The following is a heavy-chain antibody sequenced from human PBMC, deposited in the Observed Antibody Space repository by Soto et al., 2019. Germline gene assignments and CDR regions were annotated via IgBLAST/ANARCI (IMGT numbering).Heavy chain of an antibody. CDR1: GDTFNFYS. V-gene: IGHV1-69*02. Sequence: QVQLVQSGAEVKSAGSSVKVSCKASGDTFNFYSINWVRQAPGLGLEWVGRVNPILSMSNYAQRFQGRVTMTADKSTGTAYMELWSLRSEDTAIYYCASNYGSGYRAFDSWGQGALLTVSS. CDR3: ASNYGSGYRAFDS. CDR2: VNPILSMS. D-gene: IGHD3-10*01. J-gene: IGHJ4*02.